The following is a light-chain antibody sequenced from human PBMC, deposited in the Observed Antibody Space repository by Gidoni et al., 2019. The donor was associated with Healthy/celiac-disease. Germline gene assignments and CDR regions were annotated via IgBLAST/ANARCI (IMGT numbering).Light chain of an antibody. CDR1: SSDVGGYNS. J-gene: IGLJ2*01. V-gene: IGLV2-11*01. Sequence: QSALTQPPSASASPGQSVPISCPGTSSDVGGYNSASWYQHYPGKTPKLMISDVSAQPSGVPDRFSGSRSGNTASLTISGLQAEDEADCCCCSYAGSYTFGVVFGGGTKLTVL. CDR3: CSYAGSYTFGVV. CDR2: DVS.